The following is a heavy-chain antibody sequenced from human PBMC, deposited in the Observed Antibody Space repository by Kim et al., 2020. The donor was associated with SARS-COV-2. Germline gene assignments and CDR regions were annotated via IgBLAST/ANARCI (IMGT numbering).Heavy chain of an antibody. J-gene: IGHJ3*02. V-gene: IGHV1-69*01. Sequence: AQKFQGRVTITADESTRTAYMELSSLRSEDTAVYYCAREDGYGDLDAFDTWGEGTMVTVSS. D-gene: IGHD4-17*01. CDR3: AREDGYGDLDAFDT.